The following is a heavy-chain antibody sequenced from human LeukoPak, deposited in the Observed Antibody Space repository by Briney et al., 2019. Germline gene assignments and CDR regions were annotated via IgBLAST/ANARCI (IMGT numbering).Heavy chain of an antibody. CDR1: GYSFTSYW. CDR2: IYPGDSDT. Sequence: GESLKISCQGSGYSFTSYWIGWVRQMPGKGLEWMGIIYPGDSDTRYSPSFQGQVTISADKSISTAYLQWSSLKASDTAMYYCARHVVGITMVRGEEAFDIWGQGTMVTVSS. CDR3: ARHVVGITMVRGEEAFDI. J-gene: IGHJ3*02. D-gene: IGHD3-10*01. V-gene: IGHV5-51*01.